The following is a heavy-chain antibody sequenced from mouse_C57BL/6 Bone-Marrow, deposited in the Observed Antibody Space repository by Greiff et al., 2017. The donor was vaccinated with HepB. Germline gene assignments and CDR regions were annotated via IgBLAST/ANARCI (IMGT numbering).Heavy chain of an antibody. CDR2: IDPSDSYT. CDR1: GYTFTSYW. V-gene: IGHV1-59*01. Sequence: QVQLKQPGAELVRPGTSVKLSCKASGYTFTSYWMHWVKQRPGQGLEWIGVIDPSDSYTNYNQKFKGKATLTVDTASSTAYMQLSSLTSEDSAVYYCARGVYYSDDYFDYWGRGTTLTVSA. J-gene: IGHJ2*01. CDR3: ARGVYYSDDYFDY. D-gene: IGHD2-1*01.